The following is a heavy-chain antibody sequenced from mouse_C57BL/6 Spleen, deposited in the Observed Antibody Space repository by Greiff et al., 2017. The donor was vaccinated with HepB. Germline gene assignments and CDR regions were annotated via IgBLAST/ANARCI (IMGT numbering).Heavy chain of an antibody. CDR3: ARHNDGYYYFDY. CDR1: GFTFSSYG. CDR2: ISSGGSYT. D-gene: IGHD2-3*01. V-gene: IGHV5-6*01. J-gene: IGHJ2*01. Sequence: EVQGVESGGDLVKPGGSLKLSCAASGFTFSSYGMSWVRQTPDKRLEWVATISSGGSYTYYPDSVKGRFTISRDNAKNTLYLQMSSLKSEDTAMYYCARHNDGYYYFDYWGQGTTLTVSS.